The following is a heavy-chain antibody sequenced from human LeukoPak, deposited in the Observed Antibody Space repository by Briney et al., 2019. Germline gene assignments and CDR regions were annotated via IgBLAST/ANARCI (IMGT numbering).Heavy chain of an antibody. CDR3: ARGVLGYYYYYMDL. CDR2: MNPKSGDT. Sequence: SSVKVSYKASRSTFKTYDIIWVRQASGQGLEWMGWMNPKSGDTVCAETFQARVTMTRKISMNTAYMELSNLKSEDTAIYYCARGVLGYYYYYMDLWGEGPRSPSP. D-gene: IGHD2-8*02. CDR1: RSTFKTYD. J-gene: IGHJ6*03. V-gene: IGHV1-8*01.